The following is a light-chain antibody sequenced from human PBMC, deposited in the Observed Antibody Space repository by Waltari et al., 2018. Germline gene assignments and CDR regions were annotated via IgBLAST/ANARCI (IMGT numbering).Light chain of an antibody. J-gene: IGLJ2*01. CDR3: QSYDSSLSVHVV. Sequence: QSVLPQPPSVSGAPGQRVTIPCTGSRSNIGEGYDVHWYQQLPGTSTKLLIYGNSNRPSGVPDRFSGSKSGTSASLAITGLQAEDEADYYCQSYDSSLSVHVVFGGGTKLTVL. CDR2: GNS. CDR1: RSNIGEGYD. V-gene: IGLV1-40*01.